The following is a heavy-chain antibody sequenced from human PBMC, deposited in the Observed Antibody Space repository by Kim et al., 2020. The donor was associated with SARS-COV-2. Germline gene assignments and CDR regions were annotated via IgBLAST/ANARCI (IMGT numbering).Heavy chain of an antibody. CDR1: GYTFTSYA. V-gene: IGHV1-3*01. Sequence: ASVKVSCKASGYTFTSYAMHWVRQAPGQRLEWMGWINAGNGNTKYSQKFQGRVTITRDTSASTAYMELSSLRSEDTAVYYCARDLIAVAGMEYYYYGMDVWGQGTTVTVSS. J-gene: IGHJ6*02. CDR3: ARDLIAVAGMEYYYYGMDV. D-gene: IGHD6-19*01. CDR2: INAGNGNT.